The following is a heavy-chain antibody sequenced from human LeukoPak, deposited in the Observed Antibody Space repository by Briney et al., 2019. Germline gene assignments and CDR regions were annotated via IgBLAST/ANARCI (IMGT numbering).Heavy chain of an antibody. CDR2: TSYDGNNK. CDR3: AKVLLSYYYYYGMDV. Sequence: PGGSLRLSCAASGFTFNGYAMHWVRQAPGKGLEWVAITSYDGNNKVYADSVKGRFTISRDNSKNTLYLQMNSLRAEDTAVYYCAKVLLSYYYYYGMDVWGQGTTVTVSS. J-gene: IGHJ6*02. D-gene: IGHD2-8*02. V-gene: IGHV3-30*04. CDR1: GFTFNGYA.